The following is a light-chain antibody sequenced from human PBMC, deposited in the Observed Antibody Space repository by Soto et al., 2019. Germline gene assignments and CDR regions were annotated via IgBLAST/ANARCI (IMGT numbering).Light chain of an antibody. J-gene: IGLJ3*02. CDR1: SSDVGGYKY. V-gene: IGLV2-14*01. CDR2: AVS. Sequence: QSALTQPASVSGSPGQSITISCTGTSSDVGGYKYVSWYQQHPAKAPKLMIYAVSNRPSGVSHRFSGSKSGNTASLTISGLQAEDEADYYCFSYTASSTLVFGGGTKLTVL. CDR3: FSYTASSTLV.